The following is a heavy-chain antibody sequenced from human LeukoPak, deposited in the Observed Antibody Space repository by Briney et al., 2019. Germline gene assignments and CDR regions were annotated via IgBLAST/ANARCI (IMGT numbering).Heavy chain of an antibody. CDR1: GYTLTSYG. J-gene: IGHJ4*02. CDR3: ARDGGYDSSGYYDDY. V-gene: IGHV1-18*01. Sequence: ASVKVSCKASGYTLTSYGISWVRQAPGQGLEWMGWVSAYNGNTNYAQKLQGRVTMTTDTSTSTAYMELRSLRSDDTAVYYCARDGGYDSSGYYDDYWGQGTLVTVSS. D-gene: IGHD3-22*01. CDR2: VSAYNGNT.